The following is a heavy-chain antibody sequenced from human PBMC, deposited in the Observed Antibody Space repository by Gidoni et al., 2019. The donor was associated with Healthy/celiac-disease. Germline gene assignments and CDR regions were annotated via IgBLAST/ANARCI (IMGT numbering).Heavy chain of an antibody. CDR1: GGSISRYY. D-gene: IGHD3-3*01. CDR3: ARGGDTIFGVVIPNWYFDL. V-gene: IGHV4-59*01. CDR2: IYYSGST. J-gene: IGHJ2*01. Sequence: QVQLQDSGPGLVKPSETLSLTCTVSGGSISRYYWSWIRQPPGKGLEWIGYIYYSGSTNYNPSLKSRVTISVDTSKNQVSLKLSSVTAADTAVYYCARGGDTIFGVVIPNWYFDLWGRGTLVTVSS.